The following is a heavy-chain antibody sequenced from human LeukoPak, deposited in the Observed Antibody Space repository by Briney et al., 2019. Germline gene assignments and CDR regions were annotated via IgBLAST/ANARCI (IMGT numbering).Heavy chain of an antibody. Sequence: PGGSLRLSCAASGFTFSSSAMNWVRQAPGKGLEWVSTISGGAESTYYADSVKGRFTISRDNSKNRLYLQMNSLRAEDTAVYYCAKWDTDRSGYPSYYFDYWGQGTLVTVSS. V-gene: IGHV3-23*01. CDR2: ISGGAEST. CDR3: AKWDTDRSGYPSYYFDY. J-gene: IGHJ4*02. CDR1: GFTFSSSA. D-gene: IGHD3-22*01.